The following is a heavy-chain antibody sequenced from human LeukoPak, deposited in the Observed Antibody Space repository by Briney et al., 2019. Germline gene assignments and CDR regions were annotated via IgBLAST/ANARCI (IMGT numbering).Heavy chain of an antibody. CDR1: GFTFDDYA. D-gene: IGHD3-16*01. V-gene: IGHV3-21*01. J-gene: IGHJ4*02. CDR3: ARDGPWGGYFDY. CDR2: ISSSSSYI. Sequence: GGSLRLSCAASGFTFDDYAMHWVRQAPGKGLEWVSSISSSSSYIYYADSVKGRFTISRDNAKNSLYLQMNSLRAEDTAVYYYARDGPWGGYFDYWGQGTLVTVSS.